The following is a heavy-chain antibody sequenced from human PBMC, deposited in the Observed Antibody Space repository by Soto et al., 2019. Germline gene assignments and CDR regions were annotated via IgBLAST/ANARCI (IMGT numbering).Heavy chain of an antibody. Sequence: GGSLRLSCVASASTFSNYEMNWVRQAPGKGPEWVSYISEGGGSIHYADSVKGRFTISRDNAKNSLYLQMNSLRAEDTATYYCARNKGDYEVYWGQGTLVTVSS. J-gene: IGHJ4*02. CDR2: ISEGGGSI. D-gene: IGHD4-17*01. CDR1: ASTFSNYE. V-gene: IGHV3-48*03. CDR3: ARNKGDYEVY.